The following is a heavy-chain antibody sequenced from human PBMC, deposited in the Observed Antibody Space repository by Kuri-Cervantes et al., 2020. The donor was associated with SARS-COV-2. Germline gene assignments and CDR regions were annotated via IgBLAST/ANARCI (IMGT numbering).Heavy chain of an antibody. J-gene: IGHJ4*02. CDR3: VRGRVGVQDF. D-gene: IGHD2-21*01. V-gene: IGHV3-30*05. CDR1: GGSISSSSYY. Sequence: GGSLRLSCTVSGGSISSSSYYWGWVRQTPGEGLEWVAITSYDGSNKYYAESVKGRFTISRDNSKNTLYLQMNNMRREGTAVYFCVRGRVGVQDFWGQGTLVTVSS. CDR2: TSYDGSNK.